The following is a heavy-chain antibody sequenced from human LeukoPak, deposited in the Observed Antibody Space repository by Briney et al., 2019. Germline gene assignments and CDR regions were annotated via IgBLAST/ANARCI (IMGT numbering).Heavy chain of an antibody. Sequence: GGSLRLSCIVSGFNFSNYGMNWVRQATGKGLEWVANIKHDGSEEYYVDSVKGRFSISRDNAKKSLYLQMNSLRAEGTAVYYCARALSHCLDYWGQGTLVTVSS. CDR2: IKHDGSEE. V-gene: IGHV3-7*01. CDR1: GFNFSNYG. CDR3: ARALSHCLDY. J-gene: IGHJ4*02. D-gene: IGHD3-16*01.